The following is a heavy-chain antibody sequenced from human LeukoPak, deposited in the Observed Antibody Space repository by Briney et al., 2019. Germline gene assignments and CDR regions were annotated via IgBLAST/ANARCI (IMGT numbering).Heavy chain of an antibody. CDR3: ARAGDYVWRSANWFDP. Sequence: SETLSLTCTVSGGSITGSSYYWGWIRQPPGKGLEWIGNMFYSGRTYYNPALKSRVIISGDTSKNQFSLTLSSVTAADTAVYYCARAGDYVWRSANWFDPWGQGTLVTVSS. J-gene: IGHJ5*02. CDR2: MFYSGRT. D-gene: IGHD4-17*01. V-gene: IGHV4-39*01. CDR1: GGSITGSSYY.